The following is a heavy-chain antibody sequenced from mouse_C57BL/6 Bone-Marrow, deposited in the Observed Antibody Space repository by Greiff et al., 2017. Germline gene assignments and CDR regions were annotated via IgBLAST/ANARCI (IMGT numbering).Heavy chain of an antibody. J-gene: IGHJ2*01. CDR3: AFIYYGNPSFDY. CDR1: GYTFTDYY. D-gene: IGHD2-1*01. V-gene: IGHV1-19*01. Sequence: EVHLQQSGPVLVKPGASVKMSCKASGYTFTDYYMNWVKQSHGKSLEWIGVINPYNGGTSYNQKFKGKATLTVDKSSRTAYMELNSLTSEDSAVYYCAFIYYGNPSFDYWGQATTLTVSS. CDR2: INPYNGGT.